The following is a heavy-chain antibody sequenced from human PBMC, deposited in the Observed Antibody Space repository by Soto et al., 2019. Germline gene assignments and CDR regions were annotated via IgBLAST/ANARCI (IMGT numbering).Heavy chain of an antibody. CDR2: ISGYNGDT. Sequence: ASVKVSCKASGYTFTSYGISWVRQAPGQGLEWMGWISGYNGDTNYAQKFQGRVSMTIDTSTTTAYMELRSLRSDDTAVYYCAKNGQPPYYYYGLDVWGKGTKVTVSS. CDR1: GYTFTSYG. D-gene: IGHD2-8*01. J-gene: IGHJ6*04. V-gene: IGHV1-18*01. CDR3: AKNGQPPYYYYGLDV.